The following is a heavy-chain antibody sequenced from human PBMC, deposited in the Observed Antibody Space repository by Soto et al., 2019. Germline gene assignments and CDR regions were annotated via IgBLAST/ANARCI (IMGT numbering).Heavy chain of an antibody. Sequence: PGEPLKISCKVSGYSFTSYWIGWLLQGPGKVLEWMGIIYPGDSDTRYSPSFQGQVTISADKSISTAYLQWSSLKASDTAMSYCARRILAGYISSWYAHWFRTWGQGSCVTISS. CDR3: ARRILAGYISSWYAHWFRT. D-gene: IGHD6-13*01. CDR1: GYSFTSYW. CDR2: IYPGDSDT. J-gene: IGHJ5*02. V-gene: IGHV5-51*01.